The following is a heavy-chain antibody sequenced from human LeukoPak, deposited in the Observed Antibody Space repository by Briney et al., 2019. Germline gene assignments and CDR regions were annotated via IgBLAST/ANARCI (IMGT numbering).Heavy chain of an antibody. V-gene: IGHV1-69*04. CDR2: IIPILGIA. Sequence: SVRVSCKASGYTFTNYDISWVRQATGQGLEWMGRIIPILGIANYAQKFQGRVTITADKSTSTAYMELSSLRSEDTAVYYCARDWTPDDAFDIWGQGTMVTVSS. CDR1: GYTFTNYD. J-gene: IGHJ3*02. CDR3: ARDWTPDDAFDI. D-gene: IGHD3/OR15-3a*01.